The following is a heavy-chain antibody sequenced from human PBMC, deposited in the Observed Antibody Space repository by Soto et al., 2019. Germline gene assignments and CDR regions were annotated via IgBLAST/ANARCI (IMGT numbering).Heavy chain of an antibody. CDR2: ISSSSSYI. D-gene: IGHD5-12*01. CDR3: ARDPVATLYLGLRDYYYYGMDV. Sequence: GGSLRLSCAASGFTFSSYSMNWVLQAPGKGLEWVSSISSSSSYIYYADSVKGRFTISRDNAKNSLYLQMNSLRAEDTAVYYCARDPVATLYLGLRDYYYYGMDVWGQGTTVTVSS. J-gene: IGHJ6*02. CDR1: GFTFSSYS. V-gene: IGHV3-21*01.